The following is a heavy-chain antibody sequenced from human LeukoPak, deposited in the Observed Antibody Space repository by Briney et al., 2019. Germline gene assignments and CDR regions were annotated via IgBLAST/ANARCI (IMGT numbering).Heavy chain of an antibody. CDR1: GFTFSTYN. V-gene: IGHV3-48*04. CDR3: ASFSIRTGAYYLDV. CDR2: ISPKGTTR. J-gene: IGHJ6*03. D-gene: IGHD2/OR15-2a*01. Sequence: GGSLRLSCVASGFTFSTYNMNWVRQAPGKGLEWVSHISPKGTTRYYADSVKGRFTISRDNAKNSLYLKMSSLRVEDSAVYYCASFSIRTGAYYLDVWGKGTTVAVSS.